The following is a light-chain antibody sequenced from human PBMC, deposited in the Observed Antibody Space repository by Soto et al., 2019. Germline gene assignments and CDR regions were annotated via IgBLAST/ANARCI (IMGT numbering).Light chain of an antibody. J-gene: IGKJ2*01. CDR1: QGISNY. CDR2: AAS. CDR3: QQTYSELVYT. Sequence: DIQMTQSPSSLSASVGDRVTITCRASQGISNYLAWYQQKPGKVPKLLIYAASTLQSGVPSRFSGSGSGTDFTLTISSLQPEDVATYYCQQTYSELVYTFGRGTKLEIK. V-gene: IGKV1-27*01.